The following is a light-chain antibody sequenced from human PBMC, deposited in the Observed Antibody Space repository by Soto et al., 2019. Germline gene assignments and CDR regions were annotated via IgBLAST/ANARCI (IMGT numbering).Light chain of an antibody. CDR1: SSNIGSNY. CDR3: AAWDDSLSARYV. CDR2: RNN. V-gene: IGLV1-47*01. J-gene: IGLJ1*01. Sequence: QSVLTQPPSASGTPGQRVTISCSGSSSNIGSNYVYWYQQLPGTAPKLLIYRNNQRPSGVPDRFSGSKSGTSASLAISGLRSEDEADYYCAAWDDSLSARYVFGPGTKHTVL.